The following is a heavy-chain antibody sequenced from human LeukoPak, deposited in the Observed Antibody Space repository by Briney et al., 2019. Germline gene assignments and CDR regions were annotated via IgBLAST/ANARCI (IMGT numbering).Heavy chain of an antibody. CDR2: INPHSRAT. CDR3: VPTSVTHTRDP. D-gene: IGHD5/OR15-5a*01. CDR1: GNDFSDFY. J-gene: IGHJ5*02. V-gene: IGHV1-2*02. Sequence: GASVKVSCKASGNDFSDFYFNWVRQAPGRGLEWVGWINPHSRATHYAQRFRGRVTMEASITTAYMELNSLTSDDTAIYYCVPTSVTHTRDPWGQGTLVTVSS.